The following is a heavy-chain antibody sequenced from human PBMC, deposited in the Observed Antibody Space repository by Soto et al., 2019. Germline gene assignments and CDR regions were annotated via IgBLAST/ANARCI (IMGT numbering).Heavy chain of an antibody. J-gene: IGHJ6*02. V-gene: IGHV5-10-1*01. D-gene: IGHD6-13*01. CDR3: AILGVRIAAAGTGYYGMDV. CDR2: IDPSDSYT. Sequence: GESLKISCKGSGYSFTSYWISWVRQMPGKGLEWMGRIDPSDSYTNYSPSFQGHVTISADKSIGTAYLQWSSLKASDTAMYYCAILGVRIAAAGTGYYGMDVWGQGTTVTVSS. CDR1: GYSFTSYW.